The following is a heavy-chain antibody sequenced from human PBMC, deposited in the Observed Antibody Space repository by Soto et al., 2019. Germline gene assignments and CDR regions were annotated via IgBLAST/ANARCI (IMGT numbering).Heavy chain of an antibody. V-gene: IGHV3-23*01. J-gene: IGHJ6*02. CDR2: ISGSGGST. CDR3: AKGPRAPPPHDYGMDV. Sequence: EVQLLESGGGLVQPGGSLRLSCAASGFTFSSYVMNWVRQPPGKGLEWVSGISGSGGSTYYADSVKGRFTISRDNSKNTLXLQMNSLRAEDTAVYYCAKGPRAPPPHDYGMDVWGQGTTVTVSS. CDR1: GFTFSSYV.